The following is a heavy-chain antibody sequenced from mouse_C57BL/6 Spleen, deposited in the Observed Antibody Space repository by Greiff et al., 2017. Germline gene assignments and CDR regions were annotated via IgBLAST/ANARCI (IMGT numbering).Heavy chain of an antibody. CDR3: ARRAYYYYGSSDWYFDV. J-gene: IGHJ1*03. D-gene: IGHD1-1*01. Sequence: DVQLVESGGGLVQPGESLKLSCESNEYEFPSPDMSLVRKPPAQRLELVAALNSDGGSPYYPDTMERRFLISRDNTKKTLYRQMSSLRTEDTALDDCARRAYYYYGSSDWYFDVWGTGTTVTVSS. CDR2: LNSDGGSP. CDR1: EYEFPSPD. V-gene: IGHV5-2*01.